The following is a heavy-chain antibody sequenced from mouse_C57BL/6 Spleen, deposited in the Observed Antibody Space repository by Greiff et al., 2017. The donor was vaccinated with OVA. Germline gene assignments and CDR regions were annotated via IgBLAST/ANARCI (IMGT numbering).Heavy chain of an antibody. CDR2: IDPSDSYT. Sequence: VQLQQPGAELVRPGTSVKLSCKASGYTFTSYWMHWVKQRPGQGLEWIGVIDPSDSYTNYNQKFKGKATLTVDTSSSTAYMQLSSLTSENSAVYYCARRGRGYYGSSYFDVWGTGTTVTVSS. V-gene: IGHV1-59*01. CDR3: ARRGRGYYGSSYFDV. D-gene: IGHD1-1*01. J-gene: IGHJ1*03. CDR1: GYTFTSYW.